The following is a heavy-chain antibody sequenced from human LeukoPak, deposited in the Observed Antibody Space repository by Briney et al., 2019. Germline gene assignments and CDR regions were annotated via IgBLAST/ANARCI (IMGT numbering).Heavy chain of an antibody. CDR3: ARDRGAGVY. J-gene: IGHJ4*02. CDR1: GGSISSSSYY. D-gene: IGHD3-10*01. V-gene: IGHV4-39*07. CDR2: IYYSGST. Sequence: SETLSLTCTVSGGSISSSSYYWGWIRQPPGKGLEWIGSIYYSGSTYYNPSLKSRVTISVDTSKNQFSLKLSSVTAADTAVYYCARDRGAGVYWGQGTLVTVSS.